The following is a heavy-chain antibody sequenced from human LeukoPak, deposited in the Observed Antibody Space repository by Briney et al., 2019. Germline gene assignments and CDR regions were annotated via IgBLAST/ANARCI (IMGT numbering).Heavy chain of an antibody. CDR3: ARARYVNSFYALDI. Sequence: PSETLSLTCTVSGGSISSYYWSWIRLPPGKGLEWIGYLSKSGNTNYSPSPKSRVTIFGDTSKNQFFLKLSSVTAADTAVYYCARARYVNSFYALDIWGQGTLVTVSS. CDR1: GGSISSYY. CDR2: LSKSGNT. V-gene: IGHV4-59*01. J-gene: IGHJ3*02. D-gene: IGHD3-9*01.